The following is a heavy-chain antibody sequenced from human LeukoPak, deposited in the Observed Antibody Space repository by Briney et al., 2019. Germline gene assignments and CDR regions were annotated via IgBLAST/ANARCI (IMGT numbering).Heavy chain of an antibody. V-gene: IGHV3-33*01. D-gene: IGHD2-15*01. CDR1: GFTFSSYG. CDR3: ARARDSDFNFDY. J-gene: IGHJ4*02. Sequence: GGSLRLSCAASGFTFSSYGMHWVRQAPGKGLEWVAVIWYDGSNKYYADSVKGRFTISRDNSKNMLYLQMNSLTAEDTAVYYCARARDSDFNFDYWGQGTLVTVFS. CDR2: IWYDGSNK.